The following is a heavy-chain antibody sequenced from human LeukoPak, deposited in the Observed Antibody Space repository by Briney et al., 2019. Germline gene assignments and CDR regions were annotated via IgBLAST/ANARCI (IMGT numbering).Heavy chain of an antibody. CDR1: GYTFTSNG. D-gene: IGHD3-22*01. Sequence: GASVKVSCKASGYTFTSNGISWVRQAPGQGLEWMGWISAYNGNTNYAQKLQGRVTMTTDTSTSTAYMELRSLRSDDTAVYYCARDTPNYDSSGYSPYYYYYYGMDVRGQGTTVTVSS. V-gene: IGHV1-18*01. CDR2: ISAYNGNT. CDR3: ARDTPNYDSSGYSPYYYYYYGMDV. J-gene: IGHJ6*02.